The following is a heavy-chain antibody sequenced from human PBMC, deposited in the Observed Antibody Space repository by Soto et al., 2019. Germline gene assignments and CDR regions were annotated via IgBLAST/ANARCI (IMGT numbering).Heavy chain of an antibody. Sequence: GSGPTLVNPTQTLTLTCTFSGFSLRTRGVGVGWIRQPPGKALEWLALIYWDADKLYSPSLKSRLTITGDTSKNQVVLTMTNVDTVDTATYYFSYSYSSTWRKFYFWAQGSLVPVSA. CDR1: GFSLRTRGVG. V-gene: IGHV2-5*02. CDR3: SYSYSSTWRKFYF. J-gene: IGHJ4*02. D-gene: IGHD6-13*01. CDR2: IYWDADK.